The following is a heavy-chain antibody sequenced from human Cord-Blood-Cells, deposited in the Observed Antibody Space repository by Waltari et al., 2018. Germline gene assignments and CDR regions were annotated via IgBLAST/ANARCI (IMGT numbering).Heavy chain of an antibody. CDR1: GGSFSGYY. V-gene: IGHV4-34*01. CDR3: AGSYCSSTSCYTGDGMDV. J-gene: IGHJ6*02. D-gene: IGHD2-2*02. CDR2: INHSGST. Sequence: QVQLQQWGAGLLKPSETLSLTCAVYGGSFSGYYWSWLRQPPGKGLEWIGEINHSGSTNYNPSLKSRVTISVDTSKNQFSLKLSSVTAADTAVYYCAGSYCSSTSCYTGDGMDVWGQGTTVTVSS.